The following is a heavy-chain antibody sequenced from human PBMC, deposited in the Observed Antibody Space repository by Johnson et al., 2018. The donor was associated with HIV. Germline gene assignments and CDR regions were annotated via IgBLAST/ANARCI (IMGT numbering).Heavy chain of an antibody. D-gene: IGHD6-13*01. V-gene: IGHV3-30*04. Sequence: QVQLVESGGGVVLPGRSLRLSCAASGFTFSSYAMHWVRQAPGKGLEWVAVISYDGSNKYYADSVKGRFTISRDNSKNTLYLQMNSLRAEDTAVYYCARSPRAAEGAFDIWGQGTMVTVSS. CDR2: ISYDGSNK. CDR1: GFTFSSYA. CDR3: ARSPRAAEGAFDI. J-gene: IGHJ3*02.